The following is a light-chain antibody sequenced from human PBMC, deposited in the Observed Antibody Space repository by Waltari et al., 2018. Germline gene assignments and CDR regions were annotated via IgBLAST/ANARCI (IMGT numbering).Light chain of an antibody. CDR3: CSYAGSSTLV. CDR2: DVS. CDR1: SSDVGGYNY. J-gene: IGLJ2*01. Sequence: QSALTQPASVSGSPGQSITISCTGTSSDVGGYNYVSWYQQHPGKAPKLMIYDVSKRPSGVSYRFSGSKSGHTASLTISGLQAEDEADYFCCSYAGSSTLVFGGGTKLTVL. V-gene: IGLV2-23*02.